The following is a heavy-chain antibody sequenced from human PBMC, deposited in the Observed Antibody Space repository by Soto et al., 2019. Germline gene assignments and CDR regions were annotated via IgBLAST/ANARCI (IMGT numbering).Heavy chain of an antibody. V-gene: IGHV2-5*02. CDR1: GFSLRISGVG. D-gene: IGHD2-15*01. J-gene: IGHJ3*02. CDR3: AHSATVSDAFDI. Sequence: QITLKESGPPLVKPTQTLTLTCTFSGFSLRISGVGVGWIRQPPGKALEWLALIYWDDDKRYSPSLKSRLTITKDTTKNQVVVTMTNMYPVDTATYYCAHSATVSDAFDIWGQGTMVTVSS. CDR2: IYWDDDK.